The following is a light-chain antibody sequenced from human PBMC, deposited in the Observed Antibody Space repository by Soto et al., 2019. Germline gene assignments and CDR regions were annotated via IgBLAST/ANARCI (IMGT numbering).Light chain of an antibody. CDR1: QSISSY. J-gene: IGKJ1*01. CDR3: QQLNGSPWT. Sequence: DIQMTQSPSSLSASVGDRVTITCRASQSISSYLNWYQQKPGKAPNLLIYAASSLESGVPSRFSGSRSGTDYTLTIASLQPEDFATYYCQQLNGSPWTFGQGTKVEIK. CDR2: AAS. V-gene: IGKV1-39*01.